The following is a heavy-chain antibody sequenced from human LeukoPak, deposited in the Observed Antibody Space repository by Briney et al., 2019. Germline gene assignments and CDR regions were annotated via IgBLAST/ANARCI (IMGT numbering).Heavy chain of an antibody. CDR3: ARKRGNSSSSH. CDR1: GGSISSSSYY. V-gene: IGHV4-39*01. D-gene: IGHD6-6*01. CDR2: IYYSGST. J-gene: IGHJ4*02. Sequence: PSETLSLTCTVSGGSISSSSYYWGWIRQPPGKGLEWIGSIYYSGSTYYNPSLKSRVTISVDTSKNQFSLKLSSVTAADTAVDSCARKRGNSSSSHWGQGTLVPVSS.